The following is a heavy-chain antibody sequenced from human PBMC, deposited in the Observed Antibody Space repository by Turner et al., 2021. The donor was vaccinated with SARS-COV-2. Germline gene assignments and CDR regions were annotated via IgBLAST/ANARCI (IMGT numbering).Heavy chain of an antibody. Sequence: QVQLVESGGGVVQPGRSLRLSCAASGITFSSHGMHWVRQAPGKGLEWVAFIWNDGSQKYYADSVKGRFTISRDNSKNMLYLQMNSLRAEDTAVYYCARLDDSGHWGAFDIWGQGTMVTVSS. CDR1: GITFSSHG. D-gene: IGHD3-22*01. CDR3: ARLDDSGHWGAFDI. CDR2: IWNDGSQK. J-gene: IGHJ3*02. V-gene: IGHV3-33*01.